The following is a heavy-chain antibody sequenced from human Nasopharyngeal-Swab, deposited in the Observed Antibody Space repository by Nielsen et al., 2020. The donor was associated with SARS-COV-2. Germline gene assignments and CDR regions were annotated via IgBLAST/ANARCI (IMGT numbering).Heavy chain of an antibody. V-gene: IGHV4-59*11. Sequence: GSLSLTCTVSGVSITSQYWSWIRQPPGKGLEWIGYISHNSGTSYNPSLKSRVTMFMDTSKNQFSLRLTSVTAADTAVYYCAKEGATGWFDPCGQGTLVTVSS. CDR1: GVSITSQY. CDR2: ISHNSGT. CDR3: AKEGATGWFDP. J-gene: IGHJ5*02.